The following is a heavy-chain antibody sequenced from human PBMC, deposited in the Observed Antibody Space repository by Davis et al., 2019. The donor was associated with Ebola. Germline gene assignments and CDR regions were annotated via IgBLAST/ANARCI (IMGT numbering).Heavy chain of an antibody. J-gene: IGHJ4*02. Sequence: MPSETLSLTCAVYGGSFSGYYWSWIRQPPGKGLEWIGSMYYSGSIYYNPSLKSRVTISVDTSKNRFSLKLSSVTAADTAVYYCARGHSSGWYVGYWGQGTLVTVSS. CDR3: ARGHSSGWYVGY. V-gene: IGHV4-34*01. CDR1: GGSFSGYY. CDR2: MYYSGSI. D-gene: IGHD6-19*01.